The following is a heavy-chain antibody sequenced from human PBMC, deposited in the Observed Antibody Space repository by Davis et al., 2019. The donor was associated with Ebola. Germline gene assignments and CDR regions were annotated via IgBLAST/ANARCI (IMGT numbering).Heavy chain of an antibody. V-gene: IGHV3-21*01. J-gene: IGHJ4*02. CDR3: AKADPQQYFDC. Sequence: GGSLRLSCAASGFTFSSYSMNWVRQAPGKGLEWVSSISSSSSYIYYADSVKGRFTISRDYSKNTLSLQMNSLRAEDTAVYYCAKADPQQYFDCWGQGTLVTVSS. CDR1: GFTFSSYS. CDR2: ISSSSSYI.